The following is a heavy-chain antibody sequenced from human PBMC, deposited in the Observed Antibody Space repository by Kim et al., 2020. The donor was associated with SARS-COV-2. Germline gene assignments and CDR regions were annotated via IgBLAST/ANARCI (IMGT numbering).Heavy chain of an antibody. CDR3: ATITLVRKVDNYFDY. V-gene: IGHV4-4*02. Sequence: SETLSLTCAVSGGSISSSNWWSWVRQPPGKGLEWIGEIYHSGSTNYNPSLKSRVTISVDKSKNQFSLKLSSVTAADTAVYYCATITLVRKVDNYFDYWGQGTLVTVSS. CDR2: IYHSGST. J-gene: IGHJ4*02. D-gene: IGHD3-10*01. CDR1: GGSISSSNW.